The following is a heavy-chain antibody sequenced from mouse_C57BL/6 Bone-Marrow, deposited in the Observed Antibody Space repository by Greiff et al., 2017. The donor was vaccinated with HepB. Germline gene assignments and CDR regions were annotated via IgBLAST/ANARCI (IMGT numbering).Heavy chain of an antibody. CDR2: IDPETGGT. CDR1: GYTFTDYE. Sequence: VQVVESGAELVRPGASVTLSCKASGYTFTDYEMHWVKQTPVHGLEWIGAIDPETGGTAYNQKFKGKAILTADKSSSTAYMELRSLTSEDSAVYYCTRWGPYWGQGTTLTVSS. CDR3: TRWGPY. V-gene: IGHV1-15*01. J-gene: IGHJ2*01.